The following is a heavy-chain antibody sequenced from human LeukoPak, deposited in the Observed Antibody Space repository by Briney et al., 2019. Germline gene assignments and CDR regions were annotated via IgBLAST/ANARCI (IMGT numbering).Heavy chain of an antibody. V-gene: IGHV3-21*01. CDR2: ISSSTANI. Sequence: PGGSLRLSCTASGFTFGDYTMSWVRQAPGKGLEWVSSISSSTANIFYADSVEGRFITSRDNAKSSLYLQVNSLRAGDTAVYYCARGRGATPPYYFDYWGQGSLVTVSS. CDR1: GFTFGDYT. D-gene: IGHD1-26*01. CDR3: ARGRGATPPYYFDY. J-gene: IGHJ4*02.